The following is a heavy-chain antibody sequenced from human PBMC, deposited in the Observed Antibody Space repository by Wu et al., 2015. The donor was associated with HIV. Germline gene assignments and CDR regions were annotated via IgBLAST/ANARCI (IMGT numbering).Heavy chain of an antibody. CDR3: VRDQQWPAEYYNYYGMDV. CDR2: ISAYNGNT. D-gene: IGHD6-19*01. J-gene: IGHJ6*02. Sequence: QIHLVQSGAEVKKPGASVKVSCKASGYTFTSYGISWVRQAPGQGLEWMGWISAYNGNTNYAQKFQGRVTMTTDTPTSTAYMELRSLRFDDTAVYYCVRDQQWPAEYYNYYGMDVWGQGTTVTVSS. V-gene: IGHV1-18*01. CDR1: GYTFTSYG.